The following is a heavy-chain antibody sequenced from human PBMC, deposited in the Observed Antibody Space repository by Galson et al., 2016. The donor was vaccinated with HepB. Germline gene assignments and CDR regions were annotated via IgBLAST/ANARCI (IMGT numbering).Heavy chain of an antibody. CDR3: ARMTEPPLNWYFDL. CDR2: IYRDGST. Sequence: SETLSLTCAVSGGSIGTNNWWSWVRQSPGKGLEWIGEIYRDGSTTYRPSLKTRVTISLDMSRNQFSLKLTSVTAADTAVYYCARMTEPPLNWYFDLWGRGALVAVSS. CDR1: GGSIGTNNW. D-gene: IGHD2-21*02. J-gene: IGHJ2*01. V-gene: IGHV4-4*02.